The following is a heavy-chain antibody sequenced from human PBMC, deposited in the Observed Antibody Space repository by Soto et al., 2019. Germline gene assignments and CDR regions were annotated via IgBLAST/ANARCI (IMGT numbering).Heavy chain of an antibody. CDR2: IYYSGST. D-gene: IGHD3-16*01. V-gene: IGHV4-59*01. Sequence: QVQLQESAPGLVKPSATLSLTCTASGGSISSYYWCWIRQPPGQGLVWIGYIYYSGSTNYNPSLKSGVTIPVDTSKKQFSLKLSAEPAADAAVYYFARGGAPRRPLYYDGMDVWGQGTTVTVS. J-gene: IGHJ6*02. CDR1: GGSISSYY. CDR3: ARGGAPRRPLYYDGMDV.